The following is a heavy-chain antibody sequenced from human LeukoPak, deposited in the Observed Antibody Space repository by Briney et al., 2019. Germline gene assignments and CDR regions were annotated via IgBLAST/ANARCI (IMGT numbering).Heavy chain of an antibody. J-gene: IGHJ4*02. CDR2: IWYDGSNK. D-gene: IGHD3-22*01. V-gene: IGHV3-33*01. CDR1: GFTFSSYG. CDR3: ARGYAVVINSDFDY. Sequence: GSLRLSCAASGFTFSSYGMHWVRQAPGKGLEWVAVIWYDGSNKYYADSVKGRFTISRGNSKNTLYLQMNSLRAEDTAVYYCARGYAVVINSDFDYWGQGTLVTVSS.